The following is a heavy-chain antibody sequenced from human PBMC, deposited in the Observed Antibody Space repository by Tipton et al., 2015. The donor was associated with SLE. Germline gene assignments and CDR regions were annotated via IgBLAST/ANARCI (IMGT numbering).Heavy chain of an antibody. Sequence: SGFTFSGYPMHWVRQAPGKGLEWVAVVSYDGSGKFYADSVEGRFTISRDNSKNTLSLQMNSLRAEDTAVYYCARDQGYCSSASCYAMAYYYYGMDVWGQGTTATVSS. V-gene: IGHV3-30*04. D-gene: IGHD2-2*01. CDR2: VSYDGSGK. CDR1: GFTFSGYP. J-gene: IGHJ6*02. CDR3: ARDQGYCSSASCYAMAYYYYGMDV.